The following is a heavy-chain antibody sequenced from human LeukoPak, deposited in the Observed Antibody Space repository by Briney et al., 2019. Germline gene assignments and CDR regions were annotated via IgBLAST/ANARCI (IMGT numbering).Heavy chain of an antibody. Sequence: GGSLRLPCAASGFTVSSNYMSWVRQAPGKGLEWVSVIYSGGSTYYADSVKGRFTISRDNSKNTLYLQMNSLRAEDTAVYFCARVLYDSSGSRGGYGYWGQGTLVTVSS. CDR1: GFTVSSNY. V-gene: IGHV3-66*01. CDR3: ARVLYDSSGSRGGYGY. J-gene: IGHJ4*02. D-gene: IGHD3-22*01. CDR2: IYSGGST.